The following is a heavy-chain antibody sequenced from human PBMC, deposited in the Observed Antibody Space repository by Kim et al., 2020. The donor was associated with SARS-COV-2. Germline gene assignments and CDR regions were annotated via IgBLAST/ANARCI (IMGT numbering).Heavy chain of an antibody. CDR2: IYYSGST. J-gene: IGHJ4*02. CDR3: ARLPRMVREAFDY. D-gene: IGHD3-10*01. Sequence: SETLSLTCTVSGGSISSSSYYWGWIRQPPGKGLEWIGSIYYSGSTYYNPSLKSRVTISVDTSKNQFSLKLSSVTAADTAVYYCARLPRMVREAFDYWGQGTLVTVSS. V-gene: IGHV4-39*01. CDR1: GGSISSSSYY.